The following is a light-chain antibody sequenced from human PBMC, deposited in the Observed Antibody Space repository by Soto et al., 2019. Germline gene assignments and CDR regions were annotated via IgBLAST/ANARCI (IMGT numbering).Light chain of an antibody. CDR2: ETS. CDR1: QSVASGH. Sequence: EIVLTQSPGTLSLSPGERATLSCRASQSVASGHLAWYQQTPGQAPRLLISETSTRATGIPDRFSGSGSGTDFTLTVSRLEPEDFAVYFCQQYGSYPLTFGGGTKVDIK. J-gene: IGKJ4*01. V-gene: IGKV3-20*01. CDR3: QQYGSYPLT.